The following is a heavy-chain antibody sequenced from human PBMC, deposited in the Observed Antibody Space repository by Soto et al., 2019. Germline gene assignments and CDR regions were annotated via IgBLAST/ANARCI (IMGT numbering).Heavy chain of an antibody. J-gene: IGHJ4*02. Sequence: QVQLVQSGAEVKKPGASVKVSCKASGYTFTGYYMHWVRQAPGQGLEWMGWINPNSGGTNYAQKFQGWVTMTTDTSISTAYMELSRLRSDDTAVYYCARERSDILTGYGNNFDYWGQGTLVTVSS. CDR2: INPNSGGT. CDR3: ARERSDILTGYGNNFDY. V-gene: IGHV1-2*04. CDR1: GYTFTGYY. D-gene: IGHD3-9*01.